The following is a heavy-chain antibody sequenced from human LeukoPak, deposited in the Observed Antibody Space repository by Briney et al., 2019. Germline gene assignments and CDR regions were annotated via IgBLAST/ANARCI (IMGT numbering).Heavy chain of an antibody. Sequence: SETLSLTCTVSGGXXXXXXXXXXXXXQHXXXGXEXXXYXXXXGXTYYNPSLKSRVTISVDTSKNQFSLKLSSVTAADTAVYYCARERVEXYCSGGSCYSWFDPWGQGTLVTVSS. CDR2: XXXXGXT. D-gene: IGHD2-15*01. CDR3: ARERVEXYCSGGSCYSWFDP. V-gene: IGHV4-31*03. J-gene: IGHJ5*02. CDR1: GGXXXXXXXX.